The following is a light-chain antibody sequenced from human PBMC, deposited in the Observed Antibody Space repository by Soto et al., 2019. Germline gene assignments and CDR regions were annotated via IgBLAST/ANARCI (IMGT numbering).Light chain of an antibody. V-gene: IGLV1-40*01. Sequence: QPVLTQPPSVSGAPGQRVTISCTGSSSNIGAGYDVHWYQQLPGTAPKLLIYGNKNRPSGVPDRFSGSKFGTPASLAITGLQAGGGGHYYWHSFGSNLGGGVFGGGTKVTVL. CDR1: SSNIGAGYD. J-gene: IGLJ2*01. CDR2: GNK. CDR3: HSFGSNLGGGV.